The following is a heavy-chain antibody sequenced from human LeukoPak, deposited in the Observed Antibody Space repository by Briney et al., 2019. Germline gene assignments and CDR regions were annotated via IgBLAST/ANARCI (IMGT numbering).Heavy chain of an antibody. CDR3: ASASEYDFWVPRIEYNWFDP. D-gene: IGHD3-3*01. Sequence: SETLSLTCTVSGGSLSSSSYYWGWIRQPPGKGLEWLGGIYYSGSTYYNTSLKSRVTISVDTPKTQYSLKLSLMTATDAAVDYCASASEYDFWVPRIEYNWFDPWGQGTLVTVSS. V-gene: IGHV4-39*01. CDR2: IYYSGST. J-gene: IGHJ5*02. CDR1: GGSLSSSSYY.